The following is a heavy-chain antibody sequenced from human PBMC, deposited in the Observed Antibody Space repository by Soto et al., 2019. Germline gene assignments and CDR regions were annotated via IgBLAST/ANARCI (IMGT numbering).Heavy chain of an antibody. CDR3: AKDHEAFGGVPNWFDP. D-gene: IGHD3-10*01. CDR1: GFTFSSYA. Sequence: EVQLLESGGGLVQPGGSLRLSCAASGFTFSSYAMSWVRQAPGKGLEWVSAISGSGGSTYYADSVKGRFTISRDNSKNTLYLQMNSLRAEDTAVYYCAKDHEAFGGVPNWFDPWGQGTLVTVSS. CDR2: ISGSGGST. J-gene: IGHJ5*02. V-gene: IGHV3-23*01.